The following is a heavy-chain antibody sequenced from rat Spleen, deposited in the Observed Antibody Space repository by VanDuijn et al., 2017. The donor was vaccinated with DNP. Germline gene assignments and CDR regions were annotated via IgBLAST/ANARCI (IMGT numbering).Heavy chain of an antibody. J-gene: IGHJ2*01. CDR1: GFTFSDYA. D-gene: IGHD1-3*01. CDR3: ARWASTVAGYFDF. Sequence: EVQLVESGGGLVQPGRSLKLSCAASGFTFSDYAMAWVRQAPKKGLEWVATISYDGSRTYYRDSVKGRFTISRDNAKSTLYLQMDSLRSEDTATYYCARWASTVAGYFDFWGQGVMVTVSS. V-gene: IGHV5-17*01. CDR2: ISYDGSRT.